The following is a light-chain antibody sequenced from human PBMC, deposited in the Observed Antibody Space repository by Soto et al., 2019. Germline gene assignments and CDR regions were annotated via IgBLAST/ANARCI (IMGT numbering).Light chain of an antibody. CDR1: QTITGTY. V-gene: IGKV3-20*01. Sequence: EVVLTHFPGTLSLSPGERATLSCRASQTITGTYLAWYQQKPGQAPRLLIHGASTRATGIPDRFSGGGTGTDFNLNISRLEPEDFVVYYCQQYGSSPLTFGGGTKVDIK. J-gene: IGKJ4*01. CDR3: QQYGSSPLT. CDR2: GAS.